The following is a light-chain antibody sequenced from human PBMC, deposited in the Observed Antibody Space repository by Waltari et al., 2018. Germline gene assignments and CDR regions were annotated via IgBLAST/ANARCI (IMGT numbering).Light chain of an antibody. CDR3: QQYGSLPIT. J-gene: IGKJ5*01. CDR1: QSVSSSS. V-gene: IGKV3-20*01. CDR2: GAS. Sequence: EIVLTQSPGTLSLSPGERATLSCGASQSVSSSSLAWYQQNPGQAPRLLSYGASSRATGIPDRFSGSGSGTDFTLTVSRLEPEDFAVYYCQQYGSLPITFGQGTRLEIK.